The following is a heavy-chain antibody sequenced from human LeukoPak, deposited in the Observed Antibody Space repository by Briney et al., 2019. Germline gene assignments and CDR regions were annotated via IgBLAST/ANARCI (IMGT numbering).Heavy chain of an antibody. J-gene: IGHJ5*02. CDR1: GGTFSSYA. CDR3: ARKRAVGWFDP. V-gene: IGHV1-69*04. Sequence: SVKVSCKASGGTFSSYAISWVRQAPGQGLEWMGRIIPILGIANYAQKFQGRVTITADKSTSTAYMELSSLRSEDTAVYYCARKRAVGWFDPWGQGTLVTVSS. CDR2: IIPILGIA.